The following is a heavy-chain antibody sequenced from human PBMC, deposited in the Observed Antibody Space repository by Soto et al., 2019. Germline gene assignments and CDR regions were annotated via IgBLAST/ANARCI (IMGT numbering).Heavy chain of an antibody. Sequence: QVQLVESGGGVVQPGRSLRLSCAASGFTFSSYGMHWVRQAPGKGLEWVTVISSDGSDKYYADSVKGRFTISRDNSKNTLYLQMNSLRAEDTAVYYCAKGSGQSAGYFDYWGQGTLVTVSS. CDR3: AKGSGQSAGYFDY. V-gene: IGHV3-30*18. D-gene: IGHD2-15*01. CDR1: GFTFSSYG. J-gene: IGHJ4*02. CDR2: ISSDGSDK.